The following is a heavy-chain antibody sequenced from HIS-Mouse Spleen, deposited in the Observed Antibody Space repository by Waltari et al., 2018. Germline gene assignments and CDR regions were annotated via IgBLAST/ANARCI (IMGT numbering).Heavy chain of an antibody. CDR2: IYYSGST. CDR1: GGSISSSCYY. Sequence: QLQLQESGPGLVKPSETLSLTCTVSGGSISSSCYYWGWIRQPPGKGLEWIGSIYYSGSTYYNPSLKSRGTISVDTSKNQFSLKLSSVTAADTAVYYCARDPRWNDGIDYWGQGTLVTVSS. D-gene: IGHD1-1*01. J-gene: IGHJ4*02. CDR3: ARDPRWNDGIDY. V-gene: IGHV4-39*07.